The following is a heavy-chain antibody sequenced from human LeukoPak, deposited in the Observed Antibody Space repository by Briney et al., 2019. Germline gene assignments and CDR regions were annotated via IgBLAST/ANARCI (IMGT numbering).Heavy chain of an antibody. CDR3: AGRFDY. CDR1: GFTFSTYV. CDR2: ISSSSSSI. J-gene: IGHJ4*02. V-gene: IGHV3-48*01. Sequence: PGGSLRLSCAASGFTFSTYVMNWLRQAPGKGLEWVSSISSSSSSIYYADSVKGRFTISRDNARNSLYLQMNSLRAEDTAVYYCAGRFDYWGQGTLVTVAS.